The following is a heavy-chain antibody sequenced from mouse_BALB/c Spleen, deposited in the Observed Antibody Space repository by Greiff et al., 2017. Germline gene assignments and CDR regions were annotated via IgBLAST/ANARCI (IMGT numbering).Heavy chain of an antibody. V-gene: IGHV1-14*01. D-gene: IGHD2-4*01. CDR1: GYTFTSYV. CDR2: INPYNDGT. J-gene: IGHJ3*01. CDR3: ARDGTMITTGARFAY. Sequence: EVQLQQSGPELVKPGASVKMSCKASGYTFTSYVMHWVKQKPGQGLEWIGYINPYNDGTKYNKKFKGKATLTSDKSSSTAYMELSSLTSEDSAVYYCARDGTMITTGARFAYWGQGTLVTVSA.